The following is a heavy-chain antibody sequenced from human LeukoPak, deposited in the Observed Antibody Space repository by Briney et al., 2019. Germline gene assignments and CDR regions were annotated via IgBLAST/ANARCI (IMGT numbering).Heavy chain of an antibody. J-gene: IGHJ4*02. CDR3: ARDRADFWSGYYSDY. CDR2: IYTSGST. D-gene: IGHD3-3*01. Sequence: PSGTLSLTCTVSGGSISSYYWSWIRQPAGKGLEWIGRIYTSGSTNYNPSLKSRVTMLVDTSKNQFSLKLSSVTAADTAVYYCARDRADFWSGYYSDYWGQGTLVTVSS. CDR1: GGSISSYY. V-gene: IGHV4-4*07.